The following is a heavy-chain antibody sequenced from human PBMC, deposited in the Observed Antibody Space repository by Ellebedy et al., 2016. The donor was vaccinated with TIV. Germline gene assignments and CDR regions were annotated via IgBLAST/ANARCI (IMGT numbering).Heavy chain of an antibody. CDR3: ARGDYDRSGYSEDY. V-gene: IGHV1-69*04. J-gene: IGHJ4*02. CDR1: GYTFISFG. CDR2: IIPILGIA. Sequence: AASVKVSCKASGYTFISFGISWVRQAPGQGLEWMGRIIPILGIANYAQKFQGRVTITADKSTSTAYMELSSLRSEDTAVYYCARGDYDRSGYSEDYWGQGTLVTVSS. D-gene: IGHD3-22*01.